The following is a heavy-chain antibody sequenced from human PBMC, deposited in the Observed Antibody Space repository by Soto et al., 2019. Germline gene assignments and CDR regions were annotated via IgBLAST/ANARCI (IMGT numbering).Heavy chain of an antibody. CDR3: ARGRGRYSSGWSWFDP. Sequence: WETLSLTCTVSGGSISSYYWSWIRQPPGKGLEWIGEIFQSGSTNYTPSLESRVTISVDKSKNQFSLTLTSVTAADTAVYFCARGRGRYSSGWSWFDPWGQGTLVTVSS. J-gene: IGHJ5*02. D-gene: IGHD6-19*01. CDR2: IFQSGST. V-gene: IGHV4-59*12. CDR1: GGSISSYY.